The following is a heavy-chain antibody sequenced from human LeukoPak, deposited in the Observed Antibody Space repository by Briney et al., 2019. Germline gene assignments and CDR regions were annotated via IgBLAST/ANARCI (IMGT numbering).Heavy chain of an antibody. J-gene: IGHJ4*02. CDR2: IIPILGIA. CDR1: GGTFSSYA. Sequence: ASVKVSCKASGGTFSSYAISWVRQAPGQGLEWMGRIIPILGIANYAQKFQGRVTITADKSTSTAYIELSSLRSEDTAVYYCARDVYDDSSGYYLDYWGQGTLVTVSS. CDR3: ARDVYDDSSGYYLDY. D-gene: IGHD3-22*01. V-gene: IGHV1-69*04.